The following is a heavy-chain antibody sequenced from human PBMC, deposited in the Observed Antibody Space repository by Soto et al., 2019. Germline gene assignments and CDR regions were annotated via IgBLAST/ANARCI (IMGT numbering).Heavy chain of an antibody. V-gene: IGHV3-74*01. CDR1: GCTFSKYC. CDR3: VRDSFFNHYSPGMDV. Sequence: GGSLRLSCAASGCTFSKYCRHWFRQAPGQGLVWVSRINPDGSSTSYADSVKGRFTFSRDSAKNTLHLQMNSLRGEDTAVYFCVRDSFFNHYSPGMDVWGQGTPVTVSS. J-gene: IGHJ6*02. CDR2: INPDGSST.